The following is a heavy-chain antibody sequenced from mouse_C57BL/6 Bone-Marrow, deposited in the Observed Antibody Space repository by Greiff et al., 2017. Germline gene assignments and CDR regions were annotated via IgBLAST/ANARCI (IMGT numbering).Heavy chain of an antibody. CDR3: ARGRITTVVAPFAY. CDR1: GYTFKSYG. J-gene: IGHJ3*01. CDR2: IYPRSGNT. D-gene: IGHD1-1*01. V-gene: IGHV1-81*01. Sequence: VQLQQSGAELARPGASVKLSCKASGYTFKSYGISWVKQRTGQGLEWIGEIYPRSGNTYYNEKFKGKATLTADKSSSTAYLELRSLTSEDSAVYFCARGRITTVVAPFAYWGQGTLVIVSA.